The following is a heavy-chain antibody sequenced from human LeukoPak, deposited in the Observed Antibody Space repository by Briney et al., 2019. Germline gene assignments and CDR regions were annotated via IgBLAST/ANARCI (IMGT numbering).Heavy chain of an antibody. V-gene: IGHV3-74*01. CDR2: IYRDGSST. CDR1: GITFSTSW. D-gene: IGHD3-10*01. CDR3: TRDRAYGWFDP. J-gene: IGHJ5*02. Sequence: GGSLRLSCAASGITFSTSWMHWVRQAPGKGLVRVSRIYRDGSSTTYADSVKGRFTISRDNAKNTLYLQMNSLRAEDTAVYYCTRDRAYGWFDPWGQGTLVTVSS.